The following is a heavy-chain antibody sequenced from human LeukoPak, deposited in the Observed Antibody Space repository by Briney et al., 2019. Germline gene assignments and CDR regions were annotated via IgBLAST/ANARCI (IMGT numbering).Heavy chain of an antibody. J-gene: IGHJ4*02. CDR3: VKDSKRWKTYYYESGSHYFDY. Sequence: GGSLRLSCVASGFTFSSYEMNWVRQAPGKGLEWVAFIRYDGSNKYYADSVKGRFTISGDNSKNTLYLQMNSLRAEDTAVYYCVKDSKRWKTYYYESGSHYFDYWGQGTLVTVSS. D-gene: IGHD3-10*01. CDR1: GFTFSSYE. CDR2: IRYDGSNK. V-gene: IGHV3-30*02.